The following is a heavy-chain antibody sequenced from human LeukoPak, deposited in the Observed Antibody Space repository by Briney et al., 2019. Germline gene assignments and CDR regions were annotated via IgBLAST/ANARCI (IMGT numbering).Heavy chain of an antibody. CDR1: GFTFSSYS. Sequence: GGSLRLSCAASGFTFSSYSMNWVRQAPGKGLEWVSYISSSSSTIYYADSVKGRFTISRDNAKNSLYLQMNSLRAEDTAVYYCARDGPWFGESTGWFDPWGQGTLVTVSS. D-gene: IGHD3-10*01. CDR3: ARDGPWFGESTGWFDP. CDR2: ISSSSSTI. J-gene: IGHJ5*02. V-gene: IGHV3-48*01.